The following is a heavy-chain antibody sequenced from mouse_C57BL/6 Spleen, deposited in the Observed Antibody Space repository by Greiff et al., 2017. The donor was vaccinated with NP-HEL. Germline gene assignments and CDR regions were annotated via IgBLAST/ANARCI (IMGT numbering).Heavy chain of an antibody. J-gene: IGHJ4*01. Sequence: VQLQQPGAELVKPGASVKLSCKASGYTFTSYWMHWVKQRPGQGLEWIGMIHPNSGSTNYNEKFKSKATLTVDKSSSTAYMQLSSLTSEDSAVYYCAIMGTGTYAMDYWGQGTSVTVSS. CDR1: GYTFTSYW. V-gene: IGHV1-64*01. CDR3: AIMGTGTYAMDY. CDR2: IHPNSGST. D-gene: IGHD4-1*01.